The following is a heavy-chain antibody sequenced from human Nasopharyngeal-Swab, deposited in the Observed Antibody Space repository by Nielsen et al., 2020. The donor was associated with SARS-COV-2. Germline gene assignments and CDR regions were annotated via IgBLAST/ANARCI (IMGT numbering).Heavy chain of an antibody. CDR3: ARRVGYCSGGSCPSGYYGMDV. V-gene: IGHV3-30-3*01. CDR1: GFTFSSYA. D-gene: IGHD2-15*01. J-gene: IGHJ6*02. Sequence: GESLKISCAASGFTFSSYAMSWVRQAPGKGLEWVAVISYDGSNKYYADSVKGRFTISRDNSKNTLYLQMNSLRAEDTAVYYCARRVGYCSGGSCPSGYYGMDVWGQGTTVTVSS. CDR2: ISYDGSNK.